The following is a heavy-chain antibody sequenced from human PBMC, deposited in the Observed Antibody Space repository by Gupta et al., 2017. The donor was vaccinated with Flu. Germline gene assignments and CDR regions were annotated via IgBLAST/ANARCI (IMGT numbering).Heavy chain of an antibody. CDR1: GYTFTGYY. D-gene: IGHD3-16*02. Sequence: QVQLVQSGAEVKKPGASVKVSCKASGYTFTGYYLHWVRLAPGQGLEWMGWINPNSGGTNYAQKFQGRVTMTRDTSISTAYMELSRLRSDDTAGYYCARGVGSIYDYDYVWGSYRPIDYWGQGTLVTVSS. CDR3: ARGVGSIYDYDYVWGSYRPIDY. V-gene: IGHV1-2*02. J-gene: IGHJ4*02. CDR2: INPNSGGT.